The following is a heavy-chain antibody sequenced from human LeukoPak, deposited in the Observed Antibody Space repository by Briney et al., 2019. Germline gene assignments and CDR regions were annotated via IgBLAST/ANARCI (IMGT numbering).Heavy chain of an antibody. D-gene: IGHD2-2*01. J-gene: IGHJ5*02. V-gene: IGHV4-39*07. CDR2: IYYSGST. CDR3: ARDLGTAYCSSTSCYPFNNWFDP. CDR1: GGSISSSGYY. Sequence: PSETLSLTCTVSGGSISSSGYYWGWIRQPPGKGLEWIGSIYYSGSTNYNPSLKSRVTISVDTSRNQFSLKLSSVTAADTAVYYCARDLGTAYCSSTSCYPFNNWFDPWGQGTLVTVSS.